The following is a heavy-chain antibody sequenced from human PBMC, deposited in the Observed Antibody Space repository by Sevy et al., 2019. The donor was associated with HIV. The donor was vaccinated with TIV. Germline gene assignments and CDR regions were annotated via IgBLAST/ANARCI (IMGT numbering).Heavy chain of an antibody. J-gene: IGHJ5*02. V-gene: IGHV1-2*06. CDR1: GYTFTGYY. CDR2: INPNSGGT. CDR3: ARKGNLVVVVAEDWFDP. Sequence: ASVKVSCKASGYTFTGYYMHWVRQAPGQGLEWMGRINPNSGGTNYAQKFQGRVTMTRDTSISTAYMELSRLGSDDTAVYYCARKGNLVVVVAEDWFDPWGQGTLVTVSS. D-gene: IGHD2-15*01.